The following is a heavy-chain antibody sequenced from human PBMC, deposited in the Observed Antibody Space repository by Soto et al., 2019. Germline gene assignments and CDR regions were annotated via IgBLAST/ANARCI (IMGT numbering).Heavy chain of an antibody. D-gene: IGHD1-26*01. CDR1: GFTFSSYA. Sequence: EVHLLESGGGLVQPGGSLRLSCAASGFTFSSYAMRWVRQAPVKGLECVSAISGSGGSTYYADSVKGRFTISRDNSKNALYMQMNSLRADDTAVYYCARRGSGSYYDYWGQGTLVTVSS. V-gene: IGHV3-23*01. CDR3: ARRGSGSYYDY. J-gene: IGHJ4*02. CDR2: ISGSGGST.